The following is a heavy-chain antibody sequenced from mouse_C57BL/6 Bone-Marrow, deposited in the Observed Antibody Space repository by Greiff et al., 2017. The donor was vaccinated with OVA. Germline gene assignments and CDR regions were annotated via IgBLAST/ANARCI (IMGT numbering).Heavy chain of an antibody. CDR2: IYPRSGNT. D-gene: IGHD2-1*01. Sequence: VQLQQSGPELVKPGASVKISCKASGYTFTSYGISWVKQRTGQGLEWIGEIYPRSGNTYYNEKFKGKATLTADKSSSTAYMELRSLTSEDSAVYFCAREGELLTFAYWGQGTLVTVSA. V-gene: IGHV1-81*01. J-gene: IGHJ3*01. CDR3: AREGELLTFAY. CDR1: GYTFTSYG.